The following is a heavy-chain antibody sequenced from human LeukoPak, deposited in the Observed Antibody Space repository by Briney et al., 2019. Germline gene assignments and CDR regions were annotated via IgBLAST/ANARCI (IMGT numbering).Heavy chain of an antibody. CDR2: IRGSGGST. CDR1: GFTFSSYA. V-gene: IGHV3-23*01. D-gene: IGHD2-8*01. CDR3: AKDGDGYYYYGMDV. J-gene: IGHJ6*02. Sequence: GGSLRLSCAASGFTFSSYAMSWVRQAPGKGLEWVSAIRGSGGSTYYADSVKGRFTISRDNSKNTLYLQMNSLRAEDTAVYYCAKDGDGYYYYGMDVWGQGTTVTVSS.